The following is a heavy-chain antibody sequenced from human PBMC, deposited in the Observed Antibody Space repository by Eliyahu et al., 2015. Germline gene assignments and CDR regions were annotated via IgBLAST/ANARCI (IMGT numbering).Heavy chain of an antibody. CDR2: IYHSGGT. CDR1: DSSISNTPYY. J-gene: IGHJ4*02. V-gene: IGHV4-39*01. Sequence: QLQLQESGPGLVKPSETLSLTCAVSDSSISNTPYYWGWIRPPPGKGLEWVANIYHSGGTHYNPSLRGRVTISVDTSKKQISLKLSSVTAADTAMYYCARSRGIAAADYWGQGTLVTVSS. D-gene: IGHD6-13*01. CDR3: ARSRGIAAADY.